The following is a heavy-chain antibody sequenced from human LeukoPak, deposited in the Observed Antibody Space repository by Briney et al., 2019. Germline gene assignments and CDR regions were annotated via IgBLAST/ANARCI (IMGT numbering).Heavy chain of an antibody. V-gene: IGHV1-2*02. CDR3: AQGDMVRGVQPIDY. Sequence: GASVKVSCKASGYTFTGYYMHWVRQAPGQGLEWMGWINPNSGGTNYAQKFQGRVTMTRDTSISTAYMELSRLRSDDTAVYYCAQGDMVRGVQPIDYWGQGTLVTVSS. D-gene: IGHD3-10*01. J-gene: IGHJ4*02. CDR2: INPNSGGT. CDR1: GYTFTGYY.